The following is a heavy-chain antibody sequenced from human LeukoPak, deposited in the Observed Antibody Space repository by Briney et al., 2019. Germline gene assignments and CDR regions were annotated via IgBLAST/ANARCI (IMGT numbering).Heavy chain of an antibody. Sequence: GGSLRLSCAASGFTFSSYSMNWVRQAPGKGLEWVSSISSSSYIYYADSVKGRFTISRDNAKNSLYLQMNSLRAEDTAVYYCARDLLTLYYYDSSGDIDYWGQGTLVTVSS. CDR1: GFTFSSYS. V-gene: IGHV3-21*01. CDR2: ISSSSYI. D-gene: IGHD3-22*01. CDR3: ARDLLTLYYYDSSGDIDY. J-gene: IGHJ4*02.